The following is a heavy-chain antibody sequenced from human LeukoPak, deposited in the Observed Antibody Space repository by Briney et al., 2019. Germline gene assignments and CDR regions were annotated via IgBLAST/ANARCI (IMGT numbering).Heavy chain of an antibody. CDR3: AREIPRGAINLDC. J-gene: IGHJ4*02. Sequence: GGSLRLSCAASGFTFRDYWMSWVRQAPGKGLEWVANIKKDGSEKSYVGSVKGRFTISRDNAKNSLDLQMNSLRAEDTAVYYCAREIPRGAINLDCWGQGILVTVSS. CDR1: GFTFRDYW. CDR2: IKKDGSEK. D-gene: IGHD3-10*01. V-gene: IGHV3-7*01.